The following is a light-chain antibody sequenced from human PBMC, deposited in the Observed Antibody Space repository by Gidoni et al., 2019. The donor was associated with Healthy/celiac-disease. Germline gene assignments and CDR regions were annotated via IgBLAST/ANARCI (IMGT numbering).Light chain of an antibody. CDR3: QQGYRTPYT. Sequence: DIQMTPSPSSLSASVGDRGTITCRASQNIRSYLNWYQQKPGKAPKLLIYAASSLKSGVPSRFSGSGSGTDFTLTISRLQPEDFATYYCQQGYRTPYTFGQGTKLEIK. V-gene: IGKV1-39*01. J-gene: IGKJ2*01. CDR1: QNIRSY. CDR2: AAS.